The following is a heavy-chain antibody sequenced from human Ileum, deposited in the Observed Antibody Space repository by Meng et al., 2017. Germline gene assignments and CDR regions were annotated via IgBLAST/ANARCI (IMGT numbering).Heavy chain of an antibody. D-gene: IGHD3-9*01. V-gene: IGHV4-61*08. CDR1: SCSVSTIDYQ. CDR2: AGT. J-gene: IGHJ4*02. Sequence: VQPRVAGPWPFRPSATPSLICTVSSCSVSTIDYQWGWIRQPPGKGLEWIGYAGTNYNPSLKSRFIISVDTSKRQFSLKLTSVTAADTAVYYCAIDHWVSLDYWGQGILVTVSS. CDR3: AIDHWVSLDY.